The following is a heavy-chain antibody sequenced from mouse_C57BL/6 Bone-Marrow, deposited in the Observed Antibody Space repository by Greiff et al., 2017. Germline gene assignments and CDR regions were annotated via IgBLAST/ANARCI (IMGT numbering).Heavy chain of an antibody. CDR2: INPYNGGT. V-gene: IGHV1-19*01. CDR1: GYTFTDYY. Sequence: EVQLQQSGPVLVKPGASVKMSCKASGYTFTDYYMNWVKQSHGKSLEWIGVINPYNGGTSYNQKFKGKATLTVDKSSSTAYMELNSLTSEDSAVYYCERGAYYDHYYAMDYWGQGTSVTVSS. J-gene: IGHJ4*01. D-gene: IGHD2-4*01. CDR3: ERGAYYDHYYAMDY.